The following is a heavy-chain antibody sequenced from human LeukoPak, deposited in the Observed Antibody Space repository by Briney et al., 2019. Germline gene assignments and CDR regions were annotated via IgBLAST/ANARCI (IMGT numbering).Heavy chain of an antibody. CDR3: ARHDYDFWSGSKADDAFDI. D-gene: IGHD3-3*01. CDR2: IKQDGSEK. CDR1: GFTFSSYW. J-gene: IGHJ3*02. Sequence: GGSLRLSCAASGFTFSSYWMSWVRQAPGKGLEWVANIKQDGSEKYYVDSVKGRFTISRDNAKNSLYLQMNSLRAEDTAVYFCARHDYDFWSGSKADDAFDIWGQGTMVTVSS. V-gene: IGHV3-7*01.